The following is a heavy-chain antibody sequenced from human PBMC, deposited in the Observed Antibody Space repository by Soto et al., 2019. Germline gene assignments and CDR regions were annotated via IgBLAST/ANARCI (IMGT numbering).Heavy chain of an antibody. J-gene: IGHJ6*03. V-gene: IGHV4-34*01. Sequence: QVQLQQWGAGLLKPSGTLSLTCAVYGGSFSGYQWTWIRQTPGKGLEWIGEINDSGSINYNPSLKGRVPILADTPKKQISLRLSSVTAADTAVYYCARGIILWFGELSRRGGYYYYMDVWGKGTTVIVSS. CDR1: GGSFSGYQ. CDR3: ARGIILWFGELSRRGGYYYYMDV. CDR2: INDSGSI. D-gene: IGHD3-10*01.